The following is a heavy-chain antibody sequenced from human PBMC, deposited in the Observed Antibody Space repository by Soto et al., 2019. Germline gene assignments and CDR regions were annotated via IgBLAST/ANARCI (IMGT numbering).Heavy chain of an antibody. D-gene: IGHD6-13*01. Sequence: GGSLRLSCAASGFTFSSYWMHWVRQAPGKGLVWVSRINSDGSSTSYADSVKGRFTISRDNAKNTLYLQMNSLRAEDTAVYYCARHPERIAEIGCFDPWGQGTLVTVSS. CDR1: GFTFSSYW. V-gene: IGHV3-74*01. CDR2: INSDGSST. J-gene: IGHJ5*02. CDR3: ARHPERIAEIGCFDP.